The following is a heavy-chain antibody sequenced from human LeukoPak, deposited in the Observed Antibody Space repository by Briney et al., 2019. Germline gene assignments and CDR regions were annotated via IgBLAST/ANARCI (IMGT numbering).Heavy chain of an antibody. CDR2: IKQDGSEK. J-gene: IGHJ6*04. CDR3: ARGFDEYYGMDV. Sequence: GGSLRLSCAASGFTFTIYWMNWVRQAPGKGLEWVANIKQDGSEKYYVGSVKGRFTISRDNARESLYLQMYSLRAEDTAVYYCARGFDEYYGMDVWGKGTSVTVSS. V-gene: IGHV3-7*03. CDR1: GFTFTIYW. D-gene: IGHD2/OR15-2a*01.